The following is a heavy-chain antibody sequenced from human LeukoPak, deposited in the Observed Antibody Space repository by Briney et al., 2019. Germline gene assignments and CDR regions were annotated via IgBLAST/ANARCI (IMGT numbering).Heavy chain of an antibody. CDR2: FDPDDGET. Sequence: ASVKVSCKVSGYTLTELSMHWVRQAPGKGLEWMGGFDPDDGETIYAQKFQGRVTMTEDTSTDTAYMELSSLRSEDTAVYYCATDLGGIAADGILRDAFDIWGQGTMVTVSS. J-gene: IGHJ3*02. D-gene: IGHD6-13*01. V-gene: IGHV1-24*01. CDR3: ATDLGGIAADGILRDAFDI. CDR1: GYTLTELS.